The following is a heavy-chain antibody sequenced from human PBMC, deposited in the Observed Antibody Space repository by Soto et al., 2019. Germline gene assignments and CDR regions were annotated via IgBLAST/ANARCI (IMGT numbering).Heavy chain of an antibody. CDR2: ISSSSSYT. CDR1: GSTFSDYY. D-gene: IGHD2-15*01. V-gene: IGHV3-11*06. Sequence: VGSLRVSCAASGSTFSDYYMSWIRQAPGKGLEWVSYISSSSSYTNYADSVKGRFTISRDNAKNSLYLQMNSLRAEDTAVYYCARVMEVGGSHVWVYYFDYWGQGTLVTVSS. J-gene: IGHJ4*02. CDR3: ARVMEVGGSHVWVYYFDY.